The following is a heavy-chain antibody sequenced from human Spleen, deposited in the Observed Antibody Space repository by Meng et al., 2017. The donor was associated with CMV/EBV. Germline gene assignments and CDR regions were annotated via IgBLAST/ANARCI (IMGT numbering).Heavy chain of an antibody. CDR3: ARGVGATYRFDY. Sequence: SVKVSCKASGGTFSSYAISWVRQAPGQGLEWMGGIIPIFGTANYAQKFQGRVTITTDESTSTAYMELSSLRSEDTAVYYCARGVGATYRFDYWGQGTLVTVSS. V-gene: IGHV1-69*05. D-gene: IGHD1-26*01. CDR1: GGTFSSYA. J-gene: IGHJ4*02. CDR2: IIPIFGTA.